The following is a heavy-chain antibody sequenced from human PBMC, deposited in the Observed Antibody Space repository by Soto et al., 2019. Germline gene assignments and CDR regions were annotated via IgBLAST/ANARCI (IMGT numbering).Heavy chain of an antibody. CDR3: ARGSTSRWDY. V-gene: IGHV4-59*01. Sequence: SETLSLTCTVSGGSFSSYYWSWIRQPPGKGLEWIGYIYYDGYTDYNPSLKSRVTISIDRSKNHFSLNLNSVTAADTAVYYCARGSTSRWDYWGQGTLVTVSS. J-gene: IGHJ4*02. CDR1: GGSFSSYY. CDR2: IYYDGYT. D-gene: IGHD2-15*01.